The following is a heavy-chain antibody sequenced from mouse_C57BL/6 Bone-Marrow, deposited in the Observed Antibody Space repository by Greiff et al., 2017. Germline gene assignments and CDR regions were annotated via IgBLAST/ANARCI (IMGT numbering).Heavy chain of an antibody. CDR2: ISNGGGST. V-gene: IGHV5-12*01. J-gene: IGHJ3*01. D-gene: IGHD1-1*01. CDR3: AIHFYGSKSWYAY. CDR1: GFTFSDYY. Sequence: EVMLVESGGGLVQPGGSLKLSCAASGFTFSDYYMYWVRQTPETRLAWVAYISNGGGSTYYPDTVKGRFTISRDNAKNTLYLQMSRLRSDDTAMYFCAIHFYGSKSWYAYCGQESLVTVSA.